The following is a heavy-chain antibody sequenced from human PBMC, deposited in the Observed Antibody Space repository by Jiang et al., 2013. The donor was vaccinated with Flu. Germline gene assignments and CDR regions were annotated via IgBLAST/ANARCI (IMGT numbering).Heavy chain of an antibody. CDR2: VYSDGTT. CDR3: ARESLIVVMVPAMAS. V-gene: IGHV3-66*01. D-gene: IGHD2-15*01. Sequence: VQLVESGGGLVQPGGSLRLSCAASGFTVSSNYMTWVRQPPGKGLEWVSIVYSDGTTYYADSVKGRFTISRDNSRNTLYLQMNSLRVEDTAVYYCARESLIVVMVPAMASWGRGTLVTVSS. J-gene: IGHJ4*02. CDR1: GFTVSSNY.